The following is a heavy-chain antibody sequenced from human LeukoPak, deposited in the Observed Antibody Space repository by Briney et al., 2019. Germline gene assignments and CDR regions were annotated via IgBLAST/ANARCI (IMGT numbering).Heavy chain of an antibody. CDR1: GASFSGSY. CDR3: ARGGDSSGYRN. D-gene: IGHD3-22*01. V-gene: IGHV4-34*01. CDR2: INHSGST. Sequence: TSETLSLTCAVYGASFSGSYWTWIRQPPGKGLEWIGEINHSGSTDYNPSLKSRVTMSVDTSKNHFSLVLSSVIAADTAVYYCARGGDSSGYRNWGQGSLVTVSS. J-gene: IGHJ4*02.